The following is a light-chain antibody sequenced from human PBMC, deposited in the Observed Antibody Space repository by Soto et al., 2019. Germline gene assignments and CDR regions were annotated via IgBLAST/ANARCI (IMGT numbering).Light chain of an antibody. J-gene: IGLJ1*01. CDR1: SSDVGSYNR. CDR3: SLYISGSTYV. CDR2: EVN. Sequence: QSVLTQPPSVSGSPGQSVTISCTGTSSDVGSYNRLSWYQQPPGTAPKLIMYEVNTRPSVVPDRFSGSKSGSTASLTIAGLQAEDEADYYCSLYISGSTYVFGTG. V-gene: IGLV2-18*01.